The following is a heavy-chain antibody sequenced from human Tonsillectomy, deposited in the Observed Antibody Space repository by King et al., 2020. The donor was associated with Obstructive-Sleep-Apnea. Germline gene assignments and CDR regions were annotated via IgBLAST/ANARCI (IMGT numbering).Heavy chain of an antibody. CDR3: ARVGGSGWDWYFAL. Sequence: QLVQSGGGLVKPGGSLRLSCAASGFTFSSYSMNWVRQAPGKGLEWVSSISSSSSYIYYADSGKGRFTISRDNAKNSLYLQMNSLRAEDTAVYYCARVGGSGWDWYFALWGRGTLVTVSS. CDR2: ISSSSSYI. V-gene: IGHV3-21*01. D-gene: IGHD6-19*01. J-gene: IGHJ2*01. CDR1: GFTFSSYS.